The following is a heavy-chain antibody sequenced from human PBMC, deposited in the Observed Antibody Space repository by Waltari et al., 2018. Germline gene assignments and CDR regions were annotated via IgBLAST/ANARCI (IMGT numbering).Heavy chain of an antibody. CDR1: GYTFTSYG. J-gene: IGHJ2*01. CDR3: ARDLLWFGDYHWYLDL. D-gene: IGHD3-10*01. Sequence: QLQLVQSGTEVKEPGASVKVSCKASGYTFTSYGVTWVRQAPGQGLEWLGWAQGQGSGALVEVTAYDGNTNYAQKLQGRITMTADTSTNTAYMELRNLRSDDTAIYYCARDLLWFGDYHWYLDLWGRGTLVTVSS. V-gene: IGHV1-18*01. CDR2: AQGQGSGALVEVTAYDGNT.